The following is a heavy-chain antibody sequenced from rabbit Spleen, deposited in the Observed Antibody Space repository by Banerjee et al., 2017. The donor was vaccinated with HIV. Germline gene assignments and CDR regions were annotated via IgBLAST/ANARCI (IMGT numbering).Heavy chain of an antibody. CDR2: IAVGSGGFT. V-gene: IGHV1S45*01. CDR3: ARDSGTSFSSYGMDL. J-gene: IGHJ6*01. D-gene: IGHD8-1*01. CDR1: GIDFSSYYY. Sequence: QQQLEESGGGLVKPGGTLTLTCKASGIDFSSYYYMCWVRQPPGKGLEWIACIAVGSGGFTYYANWAKGRFTISKTSSTTVTLQVTSLTAADTATYFCARDSGTSFSSYGMDLWGPGTLVTVS.